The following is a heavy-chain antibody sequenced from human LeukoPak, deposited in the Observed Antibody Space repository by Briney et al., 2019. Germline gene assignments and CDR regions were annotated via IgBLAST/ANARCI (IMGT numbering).Heavy chain of an antibody. Sequence: SETLSLTCTVSGGSISSYYWSWIRQPPGKGLKWIGYIYYSGSTNYNPSLKSRVTISVDTSKNQFSLKLSSVTAADTAVYYCARKGTVTTILGPFDPWGQGTLVTVSS. J-gene: IGHJ5*02. V-gene: IGHV4-59*01. D-gene: IGHD4-17*01. CDR3: ARKGTVTTILGPFDP. CDR2: IYYSGST. CDR1: GGSISSYY.